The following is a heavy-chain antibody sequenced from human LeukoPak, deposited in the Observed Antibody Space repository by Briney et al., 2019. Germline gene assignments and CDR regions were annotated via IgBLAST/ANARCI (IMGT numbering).Heavy chain of an antibody. J-gene: IGHJ4*02. V-gene: IGHV1-2*02. CDR3: ARDLSLLLPAATLDY. D-gene: IGHD2-2*01. CDR2: INPNSGGT. Sequence: ASVKVSCKAPGYTFTGYYMHWVRQAPGQGLEWMGWINPNSGGTNYAQKLQGRVTMTRDTSISTAYMELSRLRSDDTAVYYCARDLSLLLPAATLDYWGQGTLVTVSS. CDR1: GYTFTGYY.